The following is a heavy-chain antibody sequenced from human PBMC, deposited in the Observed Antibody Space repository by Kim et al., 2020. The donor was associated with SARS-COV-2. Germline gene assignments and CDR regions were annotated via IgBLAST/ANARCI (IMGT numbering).Heavy chain of an antibody. CDR2: IWYDGSII. CDR3: ARDRAARNFDH. Sequence: GGSLRLSCAASGFTFSSYGMHWVRQAPGKGLEWVAVIWYDGSIIKYADSVKGRFAISRDNSKNTVYLQMNTLRAEDMAMYYCARDRAARNFDHWGQGILV. J-gene: IGHJ4*02. D-gene: IGHD5-18*01. V-gene: IGHV3-33*01. CDR1: GFTFSSYG.